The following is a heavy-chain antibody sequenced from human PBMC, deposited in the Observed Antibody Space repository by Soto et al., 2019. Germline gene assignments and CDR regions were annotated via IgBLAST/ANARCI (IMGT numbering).Heavy chain of an antibody. CDR1: GGSISSYY. CDR3: ASASGRPRYFRPFTGFDV. V-gene: IGHV4-59*12. CDR2: IYYTGTT. D-gene: IGHD3-9*01. Sequence: SETLSLTCTVSGGSISSYYWSWIRQPPGKGLEWIGYIYYTGTTNYNPSLKSRVTISVDTSKNQFSLRLSSVTAADTAVYYCASASGRPRYFRPFTGFDVWGQGTTVTVSS. J-gene: IGHJ6*02.